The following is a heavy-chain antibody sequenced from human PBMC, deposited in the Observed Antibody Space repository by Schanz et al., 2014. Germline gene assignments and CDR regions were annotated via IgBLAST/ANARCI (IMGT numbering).Heavy chain of an antibody. J-gene: IGHJ4*02. V-gene: IGHV3-66*01. CDR3: ARDGNYYGSRNYYKTPYYFDY. D-gene: IGHD3-10*01. CDR2: IYASGAT. Sequence: EVQLVESGGGFVQPEGSLGLSCVVSGFTVSSDHMSWVRQAPGKGLEWVSTIYASGATYYADSVKRRFTISRDISKNTLHLQVTSLRAEDTAIYYCARDGNYYGSRNYYKTPYYFDYWGQGALVTVSS. CDR1: GFTVSSDH.